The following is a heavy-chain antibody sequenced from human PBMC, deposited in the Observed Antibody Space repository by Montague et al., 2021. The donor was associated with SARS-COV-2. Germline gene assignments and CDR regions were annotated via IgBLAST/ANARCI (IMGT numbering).Heavy chain of an antibody. CDR2: IYYSGST. Sequence: ETLSLARTVSGGSISSYYWSWIRQPPGKGLEWIGYIYYSGSTNYNPSLKSRVTISVDTSKNQFSLKLSSVTAADTAVYYCARVFPRWLQFDPYFDYWGQGTLVTVSS. CDR3: ARVFPRWLQFDPYFDY. V-gene: IGHV4-59*01. CDR1: GGSISSYY. J-gene: IGHJ4*02. D-gene: IGHD5-24*01.